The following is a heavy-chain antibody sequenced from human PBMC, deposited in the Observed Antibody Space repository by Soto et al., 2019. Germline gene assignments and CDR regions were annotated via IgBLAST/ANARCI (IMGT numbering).Heavy chain of an antibody. V-gene: IGHV4-61*01. CDR1: GGSVSSGSFH. CDR3: ARIGCWYDIDF. J-gene: IGHJ4*02. Sequence: VQLQQSGPGLVKPSETLSLTCSVSGGSVSSGSFHWSWIRESPGKGLQFIGSIFYNGTANYSPSLKNRVTISIYTSQSQFSLKLISVAAADTAVYYCARIGCWYDIDFWGQGNLVTVSS. CDR2: IFYNGTA. D-gene: IGHD6-13*01.